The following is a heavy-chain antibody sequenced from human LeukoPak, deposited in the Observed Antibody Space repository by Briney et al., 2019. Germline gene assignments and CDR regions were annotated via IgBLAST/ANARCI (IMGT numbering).Heavy chain of an antibody. J-gene: IGHJ4*02. V-gene: IGHV3-23*01. D-gene: IGHD5-24*01. Sequence: GGSLRLSCAASGFTFSSYGMSWVRQAPGKGLEWVSAISVSGGSTYYTDSVKGRFTISRDNSKNTLYLQMNSLRAEDTAVYYCAKSGYNRFDYWGQGTLVTVSS. CDR2: ISVSGGST. CDR3: AKSGYNRFDY. CDR1: GFTFSSYG.